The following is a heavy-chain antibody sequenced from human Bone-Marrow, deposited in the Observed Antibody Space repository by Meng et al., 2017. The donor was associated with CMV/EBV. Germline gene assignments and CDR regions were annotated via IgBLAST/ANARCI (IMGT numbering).Heavy chain of an antibody. J-gene: IGHJ6*02. Sequence: GESLKISCAASGFIFSDYYMNWVRQAPGKGLEWVSYISNSGSTIYYADSVKGRFTISRDNAKNSLYLQMNSLRAEDTAVYYCARDWGIVVVTGMDVWGQGTTVTVS. D-gene: IGHD3-22*01. CDR2: ISNSGSTI. CDR1: GFIFSDYY. CDR3: ARDWGIVVVTGMDV. V-gene: IGHV3-11*04.